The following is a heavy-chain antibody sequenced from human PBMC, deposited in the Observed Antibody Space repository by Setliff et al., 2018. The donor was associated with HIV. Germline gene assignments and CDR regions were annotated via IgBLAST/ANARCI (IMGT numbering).Heavy chain of an antibody. D-gene: IGHD1-26*01. Sequence: SETLSLTCTVSGGSISSDYWSWIRQPPGKGLEWIGYIYYSGSTNYNPSLKSRVTISVATSKNQFSLKMNSVTPADKAIYYCARSTVGVGATFPWGRGTLVTVSS. CDR1: GGSISSDY. CDR2: IYYSGST. J-gene: IGHJ4*02. V-gene: IGHV4-59*01. CDR3: ARSTVGVGATFP.